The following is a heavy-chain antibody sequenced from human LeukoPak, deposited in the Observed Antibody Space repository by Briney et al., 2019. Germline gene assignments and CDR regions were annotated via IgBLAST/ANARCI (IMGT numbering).Heavy chain of an antibody. CDR1: GFTFSSYG. J-gene: IGHJ6*02. CDR3: AKDPHSYDFWSGYWADGMGV. Sequence: GRSLRLSCAASGFTFSSYGMHWVRQAPGKGLEWVAVISYDGSNKYYADSVKGRFTISRDNSQNTLYLQMNSLRAEDTAVYYCAKDPHSYDFWSGYWADGMGVWGQGTTVTVSS. CDR2: ISYDGSNK. D-gene: IGHD3-3*01. V-gene: IGHV3-30*18.